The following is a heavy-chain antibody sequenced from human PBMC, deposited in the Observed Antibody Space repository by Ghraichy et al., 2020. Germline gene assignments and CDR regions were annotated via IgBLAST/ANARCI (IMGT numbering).Heavy chain of an antibody. V-gene: IGHV3-48*02. Sequence: GGSLRLSCAASGFTFSSYSMSWDRQAPGKGLEWVSYISSSSSTIYYADSVKGRFTISRDNAKNSLYLQMNSLRDEDTALYYCARRLYFYYGMDVWGQGTTVTVSS. CDR1: GFTFSSYS. CDR2: ISSSSSTI. J-gene: IGHJ6*02. D-gene: IGHD4-11*01. CDR3: ARRLYFYYGMDV.